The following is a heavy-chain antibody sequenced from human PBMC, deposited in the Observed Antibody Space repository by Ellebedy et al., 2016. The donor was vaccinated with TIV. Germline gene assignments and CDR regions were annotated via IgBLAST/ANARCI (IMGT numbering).Heavy chain of an antibody. D-gene: IGHD2-21*01. J-gene: IGHJ6*02. CDR2: IIPILGIA. V-gene: IGHV1-69*04. Sequence: SVKVSCXASGGTFSSYAISWVRQAPGQGLEWMGRIIPILGIANYAQKFQGRVTITADKSTSTAYMELSSLRSEDTAVYYCARDRGWGSYGMDVWGQGTTVTVSS. CDR3: ARDRGWGSYGMDV. CDR1: GGTFSSYA.